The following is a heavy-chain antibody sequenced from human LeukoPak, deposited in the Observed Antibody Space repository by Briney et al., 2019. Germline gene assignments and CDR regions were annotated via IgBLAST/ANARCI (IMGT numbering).Heavy chain of an antibody. CDR3: AKVGPDYFYMDV. CDR1: GFIFHDYA. J-gene: IGHJ6*03. CDR2: IDWNSGSI. V-gene: IGHV3-9*01. Sequence: GGSLRLSCAASGFIFHDYAMHWGRQAPGKGLEWVSGIDWNSGSIGYADSVKGRFTISRDNAKKSLYLQMNSLRAEDTALYYCAKVGPDYFYMDVWGKGTTVTVSS. D-gene: IGHD3/OR15-3a*01.